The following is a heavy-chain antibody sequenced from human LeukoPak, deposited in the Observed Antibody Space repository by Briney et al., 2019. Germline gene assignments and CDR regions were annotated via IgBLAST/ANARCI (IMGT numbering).Heavy chain of an antibody. D-gene: IGHD2-15*01. CDR2: INAGNGNT. V-gene: IGHV1-3*01. CDR1: GYTFTSYA. J-gene: IGHJ6*02. CDR3: ASLDCSGGSCYDDYYYYGMDV. Sequence: ASVKVSCKASGYTFTSYAMHWVRQAPGQRLEWMGWINAGNGNTKYSQKFQGRVTITRDASASTAYMELSSLRSEDTAVYYCASLDCSGGSCYDDYYYYGMDVWGQGTTVTVSS.